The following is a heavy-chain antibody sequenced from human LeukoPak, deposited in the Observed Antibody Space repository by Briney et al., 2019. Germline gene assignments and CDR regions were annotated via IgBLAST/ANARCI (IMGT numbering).Heavy chain of an antibody. J-gene: IGHJ2*01. CDR1: GASISSGSNY. D-gene: IGHD6-13*01. CDR3: ARVSSSWYQDWYFDR. Sequence: SETLSLTCSVSGASISSGSNYWGWIRQPPGKTLEWIGSIYSSGSTYYNPSLKSRVIIIIDTPKNHFSLTLSSVTAADTAVYYCARVSSSWYQDWYFDRWGRGTLVTVSS. V-gene: IGHV4-39*07. CDR2: IYSSGST.